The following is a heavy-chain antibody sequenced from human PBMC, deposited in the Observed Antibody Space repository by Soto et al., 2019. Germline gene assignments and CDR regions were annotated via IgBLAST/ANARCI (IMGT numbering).Heavy chain of an antibody. D-gene: IGHD2-15*01. V-gene: IGHV4-30-4*01. J-gene: IGHJ4*02. CDR2: IYYSGST. CDR3: ARMPHLGFCSARRCARDY. CDR1: GGSISSRDYY. Sequence: SETLSLTCTVSGGSISSRDYYWSWIRQPPGEGLEWIGYIYYSGSTNYNPSLKSRLTISVDTSKSQFSLNLGSVTAAATAVYYCARMPHLGFCSARRCARDYWGKGTLVTASS.